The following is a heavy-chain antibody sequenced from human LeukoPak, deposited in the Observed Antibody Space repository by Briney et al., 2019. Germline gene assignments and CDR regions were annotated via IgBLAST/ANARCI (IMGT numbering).Heavy chain of an antibody. CDR2: ISSSGSTI. Sequence: GGSLRLSCAASGFTLSNYYMSWVRQAPGKGLEWVSYISSSGSTIYYADSVKGRFAISRDNAKNSLYLQMNSLRAEDTAAYYCTRRRDFIDYWGQGTLVTVSS. CDR3: TRRRDFIDY. CDR1: GFTLSNYY. D-gene: IGHD3/OR15-3a*01. V-gene: IGHV3-11*01. J-gene: IGHJ4*02.